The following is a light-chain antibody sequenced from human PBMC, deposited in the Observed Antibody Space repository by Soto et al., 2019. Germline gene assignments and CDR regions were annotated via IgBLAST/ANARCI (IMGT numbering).Light chain of an antibody. V-gene: IGKV3-11*01. Sequence: EIVLTQSPSTLSLSPGGRATLSCRGSQSVSSYLAWYQQKRVXAPRLIIYDASNSATGIPARFSGSGSGTDLTLTISSRETEDFAVYYCHQRSNWPPITFGQGTRMESK. CDR3: HQRSNWPPIT. CDR1: QSVSSY. CDR2: DAS. J-gene: IGKJ5*01.